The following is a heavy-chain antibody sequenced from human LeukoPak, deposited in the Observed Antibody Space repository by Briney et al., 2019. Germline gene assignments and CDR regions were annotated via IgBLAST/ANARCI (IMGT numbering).Heavy chain of an antibody. CDR3: ARDAAFYDSSGYYKDY. Sequence: GASVKVSCKASGYTFTGYYMHWVGQAPGQGLEWMGWINPNSGGTNYAQKFQGRVTMTRDTSISTAYMELSRLRSDDTAVYYCARDAAFYDSSGYYKDYWGQGTLVTVSS. D-gene: IGHD3-22*01. J-gene: IGHJ4*02. V-gene: IGHV1-2*02. CDR1: GYTFTGYY. CDR2: INPNSGGT.